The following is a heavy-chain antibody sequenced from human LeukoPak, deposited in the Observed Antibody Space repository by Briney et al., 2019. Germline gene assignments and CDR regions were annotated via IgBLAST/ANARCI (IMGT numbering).Heavy chain of an antibody. V-gene: IGHV4-59*01. CDR3: ARAKGSCSSTSCYYAFDI. D-gene: IGHD2-2*01. Sequence: SETLSLTCTVYGGSISSYYWSWIRQPPGKGLEWIGYIYYSGSTNYNPSLKSRVTISVDTSKNQFSLKLSSVTAADTAVYYCARAKGSCSSTSCYYAFDIWGQGTMVTVSS. CDR1: GGSISSYY. CDR2: IYYSGST. J-gene: IGHJ3*02.